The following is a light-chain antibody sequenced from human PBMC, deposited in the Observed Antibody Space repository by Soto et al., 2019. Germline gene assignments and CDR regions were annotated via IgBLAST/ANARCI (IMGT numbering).Light chain of an antibody. V-gene: IGKV3-15*01. CDR3: LQYNNWWT. CDR1: QSVRSS. J-gene: IGKJ1*01. Sequence: DMVMTQSAATLSVSPGERATLSCRASQSVRSSLAWYQQKPGRSPRLLIYGASTRAIGIPARFSGGGSGTEFTLTISSMKSEDFAVYDCLQYNNWWTFGQGTKVDIK. CDR2: GAS.